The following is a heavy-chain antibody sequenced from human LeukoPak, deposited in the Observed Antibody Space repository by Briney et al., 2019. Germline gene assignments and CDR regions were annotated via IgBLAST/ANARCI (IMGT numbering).Heavy chain of an antibody. CDR1: GDSVSSNSAA. D-gene: IGHD3-10*01. V-gene: IGHV6-1*01. J-gene: IGHJ4*02. Sequence: SQTLSLTFAISGDSVSSNSAAWSWIRQSPSRGLEGLGSTFYRSKWYNDYATSVKSRIIINPDTSKNQLSLQVNSVTPEDTAVYYCARGSNYGSGSYLFDYWGQGTLVTVSS. CDR2: TFYRSKWYN. CDR3: ARGSNYGSGSYLFDY.